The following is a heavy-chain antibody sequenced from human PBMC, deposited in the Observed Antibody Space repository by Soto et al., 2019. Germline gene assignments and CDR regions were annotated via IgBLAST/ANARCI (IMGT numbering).Heavy chain of an antibody. V-gene: IGHV4-34*01. CDR2: INHSGST. J-gene: IGHJ4*02. Sequence: LSLTCAVNGGCLSGYYWSWIRQPPGKGLEWIGEINHSGSTNYNPSLKSRVTISVDTSKNQFSLKLSSVTAADTAVYYCARGRAWSGYGMSYYFDYWGQGTLVTVSS. D-gene: IGHD3-3*01. CDR3: ARGRAWSGYGMSYYFDY. CDR1: GGCLSGYY.